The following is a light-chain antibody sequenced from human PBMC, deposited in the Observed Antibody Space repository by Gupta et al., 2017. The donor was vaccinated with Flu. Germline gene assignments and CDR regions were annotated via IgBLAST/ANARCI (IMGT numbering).Light chain of an antibody. Sequence: ISCRCSQSLVYSDGNTYLHWFQQRPGQSPRRLIYQVSHRESGVPDRFSGSGSGTDFILKINRVEAEDVGVYYCMQGSRWPWAFGQGTKVEIK. CDR1: QSLVYSDGNTY. V-gene: IGKV2-30*01. J-gene: IGKJ1*01. CDR3: MQGSRWPWA. CDR2: QVS.